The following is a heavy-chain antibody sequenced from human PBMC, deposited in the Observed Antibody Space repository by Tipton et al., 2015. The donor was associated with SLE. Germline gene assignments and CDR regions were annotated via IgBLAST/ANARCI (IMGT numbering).Heavy chain of an antibody. J-gene: IGHJ2*01. CDR2: IYYSGST. CDR3: ARGYYGSGKHDL. D-gene: IGHD3-10*01. V-gene: IGHV4-39*07. Sequence: TLSLTCTVSGGSIGSSTYYWGWIRQPPGKGLEWIGSIYYSGSTYSNPSLKSRVTISVDTSKNQFSLKLSSVTAADTAVYYCARGYYGSGKHDLWGRGTLVTVSS. CDR1: GGSIGSSTYY.